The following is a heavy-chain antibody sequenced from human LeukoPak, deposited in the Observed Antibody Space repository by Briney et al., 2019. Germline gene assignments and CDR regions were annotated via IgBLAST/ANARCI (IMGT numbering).Heavy chain of an antibody. V-gene: IGHV3-30-3*01. J-gene: IGHJ4*02. Sequence: GGSLRLSCAPSGFTLSSSAMHCVPEAPDKGLEWVAVISYDGSNKYYADSVKGRFTISRDNSKNALYLQMNSLRADDTAVYYCARDRDSSGWYEGFDYWGQGTLVTVSS. CDR3: ARDRDSSGWYEGFDY. CDR1: GFTLSSSA. D-gene: IGHD6-19*01. CDR2: ISYDGSNK.